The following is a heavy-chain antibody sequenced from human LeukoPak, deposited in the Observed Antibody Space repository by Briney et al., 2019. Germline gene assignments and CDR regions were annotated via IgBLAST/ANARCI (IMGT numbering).Heavy chain of an antibody. V-gene: IGHV1-2*02. D-gene: IGHD1-26*01. CDR3: ARDPIVRHMENSRGDAFDI. Sequence: ASVKVSCKASGYTFTGYYMHWVRQAPGQGLEWMGWINPNSGGTNYAQKFQGRVTMTRDTSISTAYMELSRLRSDDTAVYYCARDPIVRHMENSRGDAFDIWGQGTMVTVSS. CDR2: INPNSGGT. J-gene: IGHJ3*02. CDR1: GYTFTGYY.